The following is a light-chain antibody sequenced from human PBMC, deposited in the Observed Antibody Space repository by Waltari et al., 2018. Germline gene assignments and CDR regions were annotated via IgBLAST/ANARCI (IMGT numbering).Light chain of an antibody. CDR2: DVT. CDR1: SSDVGAYNY. CDR3: SSYTGSTNNLYV. Sequence: QSALTQPPSASGSPGQSVAISCTGNSSDVGAYNYVSWYQQHPGKAPKLIIYDVTKRPSGVPDRFSGSKSGNTAFLTVSGLQADDEADYHCSSYTGSTNNLYVFGTGTKVTVL. V-gene: IGLV2-8*01. J-gene: IGLJ1*01.